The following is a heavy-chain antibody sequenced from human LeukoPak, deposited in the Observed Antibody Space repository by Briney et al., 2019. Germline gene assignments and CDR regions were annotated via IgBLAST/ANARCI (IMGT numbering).Heavy chain of an antibody. J-gene: IGHJ5*02. CDR2: VYYSGNT. CDR1: GGSLTSYY. Sequence: SQTLSLACTVSGGSLTSYYWTWIRQPPGKGLEWIGYVYYSGNTNYNPSLTSRVTISVDTSKSQFSLKLSSVTAADTAVYYCARHLGYCSSTSCYPWFDPWGQGTLVTVSS. V-gene: IGHV4-59*01. CDR3: ARHLGYCSSTSCYPWFDP. D-gene: IGHD2-2*01.